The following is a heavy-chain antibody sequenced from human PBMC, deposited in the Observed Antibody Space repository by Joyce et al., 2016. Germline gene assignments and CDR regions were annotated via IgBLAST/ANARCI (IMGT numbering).Heavy chain of an antibody. CDR2: INSDDIRI. CDR1: GIIFSNKE. V-gene: IGHV3-48*03. CDR3: TTPSCAN. Sequence: EVQLVESGGGLVQPGGSLRLSCAASGIIFSNKEMNWVRQAPGKGVEWVSTINSDDIRIHYADSVRGRFTISRDNARNSLYLEMNSLRVEDTAIYYCTTPSCANWGQGSLVTVSS. J-gene: IGHJ4*02. D-gene: IGHD2-2*01.